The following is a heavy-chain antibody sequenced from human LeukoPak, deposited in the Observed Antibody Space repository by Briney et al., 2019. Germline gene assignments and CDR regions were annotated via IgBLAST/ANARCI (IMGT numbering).Heavy chain of an antibody. J-gene: IGHJ4*02. CDR1: GYTFTSYY. D-gene: IGHD3-10*01. V-gene: IGHV1-46*01. CDR2: INPSGGST. Sequence: ASVKVSCKASGYTFTSYYMHWVRQAPGQGLEWMGIINPSGGSTSYAQKFQGRVTMTRDTSTSTVYMELSSLRSEDTAVYYCARLLGGSGSYGYFDYWGQGTLVTVSS. CDR3: ARLLGGSGSYGYFDY.